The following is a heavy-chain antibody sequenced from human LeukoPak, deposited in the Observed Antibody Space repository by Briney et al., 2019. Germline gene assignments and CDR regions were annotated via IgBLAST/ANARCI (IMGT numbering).Heavy chain of an antibody. CDR2: IYSGGST. CDR3: ARVGVVPAAIPDGFDI. V-gene: IGHV3-53*01. D-gene: IGHD2-2*01. CDR1: GFTGSSNY. Sequence: PWGSLSLSCAASGFTGSSNYLSWVRQAPGKGLEWVSVIYSGGSTYYADSVKGRFTISRDNSKNTLYLQMNSLTAEDTAVYYCARVGVVPAAIPDGFDIWLHGKRVTVSS. J-gene: IGHJ3*02.